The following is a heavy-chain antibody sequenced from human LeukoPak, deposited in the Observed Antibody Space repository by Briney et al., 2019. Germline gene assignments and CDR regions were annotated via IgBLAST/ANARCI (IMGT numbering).Heavy chain of an antibody. Sequence: ASVKVSCKASGYTFTSYGISWVRQAPGQGLEWMGWISAYNGNTNYAQKLQGRVTMTTDTSTSTAYMELRSLRSDDTAVYYCARAGDYGGPYDYVDVWGKGTTVTVPS. CDR2: ISAYNGNT. V-gene: IGHV1-18*01. CDR3: ARAGDYGGPYDYVDV. J-gene: IGHJ6*03. CDR1: GYTFTSYG. D-gene: IGHD4-23*01.